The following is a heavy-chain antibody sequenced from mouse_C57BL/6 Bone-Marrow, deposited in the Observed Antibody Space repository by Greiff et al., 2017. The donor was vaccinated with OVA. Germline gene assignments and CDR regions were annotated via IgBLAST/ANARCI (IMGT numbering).Heavy chain of an antibody. Sequence: DVKLQESGGDLVKPGGSLKLSCAASGFTFSSYGMSWVRQTPDKRLEWVATISSGGSYTYYPDSVKGRFTISRDNAKNTLYLQMSSLKSEDTAMYYCARHDYYGSSYYYFDYWGQGTTLTVSS. D-gene: IGHD1-1*01. J-gene: IGHJ2*01. CDR1: GFTFSSYG. CDR2: ISSGGSYT. V-gene: IGHV5-6*02. CDR3: ARHDYYGSSYYYFDY.